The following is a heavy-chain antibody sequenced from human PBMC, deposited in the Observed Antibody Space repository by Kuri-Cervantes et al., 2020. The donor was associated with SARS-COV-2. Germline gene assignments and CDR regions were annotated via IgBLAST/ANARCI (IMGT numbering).Heavy chain of an antibody. V-gene: IGHV7-4-1*02. CDR3: ARFYTWEGYYDFWSGYSLTPYYLDY. CDR2: INTNTGNP. D-gene: IGHD3-3*01. CDR1: GYTFTSYA. J-gene: IGHJ4*02. Sequence: ASVKVSCKASGYTFTSYAMNWVRQAPGQGLEWMGWINTNTGNPTYAQGFTGRFVFSLDTSVSTAYLQISSLKAEDTAVYYCARFYTWEGYYDFWSGYSLTPYYLDYWGQGTLVPSPQ.